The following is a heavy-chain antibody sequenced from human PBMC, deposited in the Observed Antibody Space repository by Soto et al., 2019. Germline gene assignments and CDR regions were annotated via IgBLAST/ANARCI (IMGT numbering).Heavy chain of an antibody. D-gene: IGHD6-19*01. J-gene: IGHJ5*02. Sequence: GPTLVNPTQTLALTCIFSGFSLRTSGVGVGWIRQPPGKALEWLGFIYWNDDKRYSPSLKSRLTITKDTSKNQVVLTMTNMDPVDTATYYCAKSGSSGWYGWFDPWGQGTQVTVS. CDR2: IYWNDDK. CDR1: GFSLRTSGVG. V-gene: IGHV2-5*01. CDR3: AKSGSSGWYGWFDP.